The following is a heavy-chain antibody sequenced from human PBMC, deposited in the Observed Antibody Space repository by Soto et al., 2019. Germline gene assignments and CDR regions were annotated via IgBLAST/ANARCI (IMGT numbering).Heavy chain of an antibody. V-gene: IGHV1-69*12. CDR1: GGTFSSYA. CDR2: IVPIVDTA. CDR3: VRVVAIPGYPDY. Sequence: QVQLVQSGAEVRQPASSVKVSCKTSGGTFSSYAISWVRQAPGQGLEWMGGIVPIVDTATYAQKVQGRVTITADESTSTAYMELSRLRSDDKAVYYCVRVVAIPGYPDYCGQGTLVTVSS. D-gene: IGHD5-12*01. J-gene: IGHJ4*02.